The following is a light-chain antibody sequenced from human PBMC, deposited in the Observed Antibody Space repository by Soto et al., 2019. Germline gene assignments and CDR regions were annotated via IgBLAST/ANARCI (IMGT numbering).Light chain of an antibody. CDR3: CSYAGSSVWV. Sequence: QSALTQPASVSGSPGQSITISCNGTSSDVGSYKLVSWFQQYPGKAPKLMIYEGSKRPSGVSNRFSGSKSGNTASLTISGLQAEDESDYYCCSYAGSSVWVFGGGTKLTVL. CDR1: SSDVGSYKL. V-gene: IGLV2-23*01. CDR2: EGS. J-gene: IGLJ3*02.